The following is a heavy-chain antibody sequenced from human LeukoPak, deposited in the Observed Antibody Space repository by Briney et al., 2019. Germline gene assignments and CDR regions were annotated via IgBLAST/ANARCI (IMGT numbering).Heavy chain of an antibody. CDR3: ARDGPYSSSSSVLFDY. Sequence: GSVTVSCKASGYTFTSYGISWVRQAPGQGLEWIAWISAYNGNTNYAQKLQGRVTMTTDTSTSTAYMELRSLRSDDTAVYYCARDGPYSSSSSVLFDYCGQGTVVTVSS. D-gene: IGHD6-6*01. CDR1: GYTFTSYG. J-gene: IGHJ4*02. CDR2: ISAYNGNT. V-gene: IGHV1-18*01.